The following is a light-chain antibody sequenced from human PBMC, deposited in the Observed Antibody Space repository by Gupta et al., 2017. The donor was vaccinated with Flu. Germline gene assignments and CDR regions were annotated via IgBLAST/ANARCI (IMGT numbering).Light chain of an antibody. CDR2: GAS. CDR1: QSVRYSI. CDR3: QQDGNSPMT. V-gene: IGKV3-20*01. Sequence: GTLFLSPGDRGTHSCRASQSVRYSILAWYQQKPGQAPRLLIYGASTRANGIPDRFSGSGSGTEFNLTISGVEPEDLGMYYCQQDGNSPMTFGQGTKVEIK. J-gene: IGKJ1*01.